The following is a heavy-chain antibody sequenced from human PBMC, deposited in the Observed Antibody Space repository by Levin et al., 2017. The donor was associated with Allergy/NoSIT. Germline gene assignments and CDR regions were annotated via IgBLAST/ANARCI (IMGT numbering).Heavy chain of an antibody. Sequence: GGSLRLSCAASGFTFSSYAMSWVRQAPGKGLEWVSAISGSGGSTYYADSVKGRFTISRDNSKNTLYLQMNSLRAEDTAVYYCAKDSEGIQLLPGPIAAEGTLHDYWGQGTLVTVSS. J-gene: IGHJ4*02. CDR2: ISGSGGST. D-gene: IGHD6-6*01. V-gene: IGHV3-23*01. CDR3: AKDSEGIQLLPGPIAAEGTLHDY. CDR1: GFTFSSYA.